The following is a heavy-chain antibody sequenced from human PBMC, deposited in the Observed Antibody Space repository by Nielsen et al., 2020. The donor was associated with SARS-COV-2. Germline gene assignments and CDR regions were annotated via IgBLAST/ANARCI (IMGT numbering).Heavy chain of an antibody. CDR3: ARTRSWNYYYFDY. Sequence: SETLSLTCAVSGGSISSSNWWSWVRQPPGKGLEWIGEIYHSGSTNYNPSLKSRVTISVDKSKNQFSLKLSSVTAADTAVYYCARTRSWNYYYFDYWGQGTLVTVSS. J-gene: IGHJ4*02. CDR2: IYHSGST. D-gene: IGHD1-7*01. V-gene: IGHV4-4*02. CDR1: GGSISSSNW.